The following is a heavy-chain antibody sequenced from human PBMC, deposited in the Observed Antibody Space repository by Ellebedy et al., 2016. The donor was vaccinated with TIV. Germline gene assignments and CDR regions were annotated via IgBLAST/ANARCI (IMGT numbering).Heavy chain of an antibody. J-gene: IGHJ6*02. D-gene: IGHD3-22*01. V-gene: IGHV1-8*01. Sequence: AASVKVSCKASGYTFSNYDINWARQATGQGPEWMGWMNPKSGNTGYAQKFQGRVIMTRNTSINVAYMELSSLRSEDTAVYYCARRGADSLIKLFYYYGLDVWGQGTTVTVSS. CDR2: MNPKSGNT. CDR1: GYTFSNYD. CDR3: ARRGADSLIKLFYYYGLDV.